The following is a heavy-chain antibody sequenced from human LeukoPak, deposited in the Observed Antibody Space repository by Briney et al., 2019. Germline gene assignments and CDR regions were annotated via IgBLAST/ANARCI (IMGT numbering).Heavy chain of an antibody. J-gene: IGHJ4*02. V-gene: IGHV4-59*01. Sequence: SETPSLTCTVSGGSISSYYWSWIRQPPGKGLGWIGYIYYSGSTNYNPSLKSRVTISVDTSKNQFSLNLSSVTAADTAVYYCARGGGYSGYDFGYWGQGTLVTVSS. CDR2: IYYSGST. CDR3: ARGGGYSGYDFGY. D-gene: IGHD5-12*01. CDR1: GGSISSYY.